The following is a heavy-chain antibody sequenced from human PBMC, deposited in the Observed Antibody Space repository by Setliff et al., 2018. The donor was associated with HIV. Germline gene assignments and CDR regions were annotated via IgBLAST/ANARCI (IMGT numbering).Heavy chain of an antibody. Sequence: ASVKVSCKASGYTFTGYYMHWVRQAPGQGLEWMGCINPNSGDTNYAQKFQGRVTMTRDTSISTAYMELSRLRSDDTAVYYCARDYYDSSGYFDLWGQGSMVTVS. CDR3: ARDYYDSSGYFDL. CDR2: INPNSGDT. J-gene: IGHJ3*01. CDR1: GYTFTGYY. V-gene: IGHV1-2*02. D-gene: IGHD3-22*01.